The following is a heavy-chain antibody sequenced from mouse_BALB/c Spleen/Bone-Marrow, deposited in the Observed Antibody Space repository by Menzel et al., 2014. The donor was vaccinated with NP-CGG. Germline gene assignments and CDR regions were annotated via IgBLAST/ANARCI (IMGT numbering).Heavy chain of an antibody. CDR3: ARERDYGNWYFDD. Sequence: VQLQQSGPGLVAPSQSLSITCTVSGFSLKNYDVHWVRQPPGRGLEWLGVIGTGRGTNYNSALMSRLRISKDKSKSQVFLKMNSLQTDDTAMYNCARERDYGNWYFDDWGEGTTVTVSS. CDR2: IGTGRGT. D-gene: IGHD2-1*01. V-gene: IGHV2-9*02. J-gene: IGHJ1*01. CDR1: GFSLKNYD.